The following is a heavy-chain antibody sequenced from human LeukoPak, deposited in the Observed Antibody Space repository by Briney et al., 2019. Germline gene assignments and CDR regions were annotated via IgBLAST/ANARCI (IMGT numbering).Heavy chain of an antibody. CDR2: IFHGGSA. D-gene: IGHD1/OR15-1a*01. CDR1: GDSISSSDW. V-gene: IGHV4-4*02. Sequence: PSETLSLTCAVSGDSISSSDWWIWVRQPPGQRLEWIGEIFHGGSAYHNPALKSRVTMSVDKSKNHFSLNLTSVTAADAAMYFCARKKQHYDALDIWGQGTMVTVSS. CDR3: ARKKQHYDALDI. J-gene: IGHJ3*02.